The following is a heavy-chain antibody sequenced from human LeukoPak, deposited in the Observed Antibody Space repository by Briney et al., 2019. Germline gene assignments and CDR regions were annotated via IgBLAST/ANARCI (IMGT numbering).Heavy chain of an antibody. Sequence: GGSLRLSCAASGFIFSSYGMHWVRQAPGKGLEWAAFIRYDGSNKYYADSVKGRFTISRDNSKNTLYLQMHSLSADDTAVYYCAKGQAVGETNWFDPWGQGTLVTVSS. CDR3: AKGQAVGETNWFDP. CDR1: GFIFSSYG. CDR2: IRYDGSNK. J-gene: IGHJ5*02. V-gene: IGHV3-30*02. D-gene: IGHD2-21*01.